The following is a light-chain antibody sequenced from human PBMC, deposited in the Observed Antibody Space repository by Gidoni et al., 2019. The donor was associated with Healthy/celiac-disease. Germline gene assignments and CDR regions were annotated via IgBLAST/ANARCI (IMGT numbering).Light chain of an antibody. V-gene: IGKV1-8*01. J-gene: IGKJ1*01. CDR2: AAS. CDR3: QQYYSYPRT. Sequence: RMTQSPSSFSASTGDRVTITCRASQGISSYLAWYQQKPGKAPKLLIYAASTLQSGVPSRFSGSGSGTDFTLTISCLQSEDFATYYCQQYYSYPRTFGQGTKVEIK. CDR1: QGISSY.